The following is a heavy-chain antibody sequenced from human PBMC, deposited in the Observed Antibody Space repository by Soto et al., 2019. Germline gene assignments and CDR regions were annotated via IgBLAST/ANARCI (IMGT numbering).Heavy chain of an antibody. CDR1: GGTFSSYA. Sequence: ASVKVSCKASGGTFSSYAISWVRQAPGQGLEWMGGIIPIFGTANYAQKFQGRVTITADESTSTAYMELSSLRSEDTAVYYCARSPGYSYGYYYYYGMDVWGQGTTVTVSS. D-gene: IGHD5-18*01. J-gene: IGHJ6*02. CDR2: IIPIFGTA. CDR3: ARSPGYSYGYYYYYGMDV. V-gene: IGHV1-69*13.